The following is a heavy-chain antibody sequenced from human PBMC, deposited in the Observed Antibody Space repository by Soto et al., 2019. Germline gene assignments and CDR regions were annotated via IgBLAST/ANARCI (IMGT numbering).Heavy chain of an antibody. CDR3: ARLYSSGWYMFDY. CDR2: LFSNDEK. J-gene: IGHJ4*02. CDR1: GFSLSNARMG. D-gene: IGHD6-19*01. Sequence: QVTLKESGPVLVKPTETLTLTCTVSGFSLSNARMGVSWIRQPPGKALEWLAHLFSNDEKSYSTSLKSRLTISKDTSKSQVVLTMTNMDPVDTATYYCARLYSSGWYMFDYWGQGTLVTVSS. V-gene: IGHV2-26*01.